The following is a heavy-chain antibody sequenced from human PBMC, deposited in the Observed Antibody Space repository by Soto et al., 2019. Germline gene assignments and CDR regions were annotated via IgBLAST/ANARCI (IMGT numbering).Heavy chain of an antibody. J-gene: IGHJ6*02. V-gene: IGHV4-59*01. Sequence: SETLSLTCTVSGGSISSYYWSWIRQPPGKGLEWIGYIYYSGSTNYNPSLKSRVTISVDTSKNQFSLKLSSVTAADTAVYYCARDHLGSPSIYYGMDVWGQGTTVTVSS. CDR1: GGSISSYY. CDR3: ARDHLGSPSIYYGMDV. CDR2: IYYSGST.